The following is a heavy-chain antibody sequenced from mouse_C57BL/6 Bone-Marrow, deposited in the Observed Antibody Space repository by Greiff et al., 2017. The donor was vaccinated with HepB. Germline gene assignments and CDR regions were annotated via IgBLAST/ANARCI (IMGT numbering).Heavy chain of an antibody. CDR2: IWTGGGT. Sequence: VKVVESGPGLVAPSQSLSITCTVSGFSLTSYAISWVRQPPGKGLEWLGVIWTGGGTNYNSALKSRLSISKDNSKSQVFLKMNSLQTDDTARYYCARNGIYYDYDDAMDYWGQGTSVTVSS. CDR1: GFSLTSYA. CDR3: ARNGIYYDYDDAMDY. V-gene: IGHV2-9-1*01. D-gene: IGHD2-4*01. J-gene: IGHJ4*01.